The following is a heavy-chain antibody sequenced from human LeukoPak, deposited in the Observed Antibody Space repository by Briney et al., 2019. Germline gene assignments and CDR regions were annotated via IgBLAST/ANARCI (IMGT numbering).Heavy chain of an antibody. J-gene: IGHJ4*02. Sequence: GGSLRLSCAASGFTFSYYWMSWVRQAPGKGLEWVANIKQDGSEKYYVDSVKGRFTISRDNAKNSLYLQMNSLRAEDTAVYYCARDFSGRFDYWGQGTLVTVSS. CDR1: GFTFSYYW. D-gene: IGHD3-3*01. CDR3: ARDFSGRFDY. V-gene: IGHV3-7*05. CDR2: IKQDGSEK.